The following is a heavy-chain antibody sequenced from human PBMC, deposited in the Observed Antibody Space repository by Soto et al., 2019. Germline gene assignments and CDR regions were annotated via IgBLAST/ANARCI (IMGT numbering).Heavy chain of an antibody. D-gene: IGHD3-10*01. J-gene: IGHJ4*02. V-gene: IGHV4-59*01. CDR2: IQPPSHT. Sequence: QVQLQESGPGLVKPSETLSLTCTVSGDSMRHYYWSWIRQPPGKTLEWVAYIQPPSHTEFKPSLKRRVTISLDTSKHQFSLTLRSVTAADTAIYYCARGRFGAYVDYWGQGALVAVSS. CDR1: GDSMRHYY. CDR3: ARGRFGAYVDY.